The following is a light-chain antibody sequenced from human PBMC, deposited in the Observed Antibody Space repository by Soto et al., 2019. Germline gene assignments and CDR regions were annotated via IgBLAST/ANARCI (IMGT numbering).Light chain of an antibody. Sequence: QTVVTQESSLTVSPGGTVTLTCASSTGAVTSGHYPNWFQQKPGQAPRPLIYSTSNKHSWTPARFSGSLLGGKAVLTLSGVQSEDEADYYCLLYCGGTHPWMFGGGTKLTVL. J-gene: IGLJ3*02. CDR1: TGAVTSGHY. CDR2: STS. CDR3: LLYCGGTHPWM. V-gene: IGLV7-43*01.